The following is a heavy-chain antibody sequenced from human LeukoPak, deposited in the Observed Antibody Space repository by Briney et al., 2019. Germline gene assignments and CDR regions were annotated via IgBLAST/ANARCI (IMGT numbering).Heavy chain of an antibody. J-gene: IGHJ4*02. D-gene: IGHD1-7*01. V-gene: IGHV3-30*18. Sequence: PGRSLRLSCAASGFTFSSYGMHWVRQAPGKGLEWVAVISYDGSNKYYADSVKGRFTISRDNSKNTLYLQMNSLRAEDTAVYYCAKEAGTTYLDYWGQGTLVTVSS. CDR2: ISYDGSNK. CDR3: AKEAGTTYLDY. CDR1: GFTFSSYG.